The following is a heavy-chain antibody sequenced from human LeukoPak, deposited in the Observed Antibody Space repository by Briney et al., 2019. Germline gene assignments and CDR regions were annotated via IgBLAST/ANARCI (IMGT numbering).Heavy chain of an antibody. CDR3: ARPTGDPSSGGPPFEYLDS. V-gene: IGHV3-30*03. Sequence: PGRSLTLSCAGSGFTFYNYGLHWVRQAPGKGLEWVSFTSLDGTNVHYADSVKGRFTISRENSNNTLHLQMNSLRPEDTAVYYWARPTGDPSSGGPPFEYLDSGGKGPLV. J-gene: IGHJ4*02. D-gene: IGHD4-23*01. CDR1: GFTFYNYG. CDR2: TSLDGTNV.